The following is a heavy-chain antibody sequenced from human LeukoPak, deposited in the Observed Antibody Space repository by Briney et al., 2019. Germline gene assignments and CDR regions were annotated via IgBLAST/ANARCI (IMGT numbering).Heavy chain of an antibody. Sequence: PGRSLRLSCAASGFTFGDYAMNWVRQAPGKGLEWVSGISWNSGRIGYADSVKGRFTISRDNAKNSLYLQMNSLRAEDTAVYYCAELGITMIGGVWGKGTTVTISS. CDR2: ISWNSGRI. D-gene: IGHD3-10*02. V-gene: IGHV3-9*01. J-gene: IGHJ6*04. CDR3: AELGITMIGGV. CDR1: GFTFGDYA.